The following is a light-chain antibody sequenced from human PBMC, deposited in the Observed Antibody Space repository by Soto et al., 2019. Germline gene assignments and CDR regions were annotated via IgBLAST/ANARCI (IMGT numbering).Light chain of an antibody. V-gene: IGKV3-20*01. CDR3: QQYSSSPWT. CDR2: GAS. Sequence: EIVLTQSPGTLSLSPGERATLSCRASQSVSSSYLAWYQQKPGQAPRLLIYGASSRATGIPVRFSGSGSGTDFTRSISRLEPEDFAVYYCQQYSSSPWTCGQGTKVEIK. CDR1: QSVSSSY. J-gene: IGKJ1*01.